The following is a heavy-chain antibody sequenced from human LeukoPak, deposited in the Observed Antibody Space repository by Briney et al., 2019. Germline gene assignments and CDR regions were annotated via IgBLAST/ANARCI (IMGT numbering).Heavy chain of an antibody. CDR2: IIPILGIA. Sequence: EASVKVSCKASGGTFSSYAISWVRQAPGQGLEWMGRIIPILGIANYAQKFQGRVTITADKSTSTAYMELSSLRSEDTAVYYCARQSSGYFGSDYWGQGTLVTVSS. V-gene: IGHV1-69*04. D-gene: IGHD3-10*01. J-gene: IGHJ4*02. CDR1: GGTFSSYA. CDR3: ARQSSGYFGSDY.